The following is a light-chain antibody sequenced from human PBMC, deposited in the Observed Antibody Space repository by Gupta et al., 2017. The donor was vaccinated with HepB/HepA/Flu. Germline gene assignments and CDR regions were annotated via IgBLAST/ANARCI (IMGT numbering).Light chain of an antibody. CDR2: DVS. CDR1: SSDVGGYNY. Sequence: QSALTQPASVSESPGQSISISCTGTSSDVGGYNYVSWYQQLPGKAPKLMIYDVSNRPSGISNRFSGSKSGNTASLTISVLQAEDEADYYCSSYTNTTALGVVFGGGTKLTVL. V-gene: IGLV2-14*03. J-gene: IGLJ2*01. CDR3: SSYTNTTALGVV.